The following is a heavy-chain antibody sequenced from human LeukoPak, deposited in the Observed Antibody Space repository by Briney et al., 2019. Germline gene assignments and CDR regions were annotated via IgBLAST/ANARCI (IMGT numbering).Heavy chain of an antibody. CDR3: TRDVREAYDI. CDR2: INQDGSEK. V-gene: IGHV3-7*01. D-gene: IGHD3-16*01. CDR1: GFRFGGFW. J-gene: IGHJ3*02. Sequence: GGSLRLSCEASGFRFGGFWMNWVRQAPGKGPERVANINQDGSEKLYVDSVKGRFTISRDNAKNSLYLQLNSLRVEDTAVYYCTRDVREAYDIWGHGTMVTVSS.